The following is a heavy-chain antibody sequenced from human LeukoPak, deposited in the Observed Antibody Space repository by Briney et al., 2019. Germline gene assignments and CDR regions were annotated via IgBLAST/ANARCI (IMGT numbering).Heavy chain of an antibody. CDR2: ISAYNGNT. J-gene: IGHJ4*02. CDR3: ARDRLADTAMVTSGY. Sequence: ASVKVSCKASGYTFTSYGISWVRQAPGQGLEWMGWISAYNGNTYYVQKLQGRVTMTTDTSTSTAYMELRSLRSDDTAVYYCARDRLADTAMVTSGYWGQGTLVTASS. D-gene: IGHD5-18*01. V-gene: IGHV1-18*01. CDR1: GYTFTSYG.